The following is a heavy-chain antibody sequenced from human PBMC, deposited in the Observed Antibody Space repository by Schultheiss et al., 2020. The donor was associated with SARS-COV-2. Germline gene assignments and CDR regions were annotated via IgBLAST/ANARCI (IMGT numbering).Heavy chain of an antibody. V-gene: IGHV3-21*01. CDR1: GFTVSSYA. CDR2: ISSSSSYI. J-gene: IGHJ5*02. D-gene: IGHD2-21*01. Sequence: LSLTCAASGFTVSSYAMHWVRQAPGKGLEWVSSISSSSSYIYYADSVKGRFTISRDNAKNSLYLQMNSLRAEDTAVYYCARDGGDSDWFDPWGQGTLVTVSS. CDR3: ARDGGDSDWFDP.